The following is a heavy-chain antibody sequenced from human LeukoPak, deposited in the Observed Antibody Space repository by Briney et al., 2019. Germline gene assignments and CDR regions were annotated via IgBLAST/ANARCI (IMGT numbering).Heavy chain of an antibody. CDR1: GASITFDH. J-gene: IGHJ4*02. CDR2: ILYTGGI. Sequence: SETLSLTCTVSGASITFDHWSWIRQPPGKELEFLGYILYTGGISYNPSLKSRVTISLDASKTQFSLMLNSVTAADTAVYFCARHRYGIGADSWGQGILVTVSS. V-gene: IGHV4-59*08. CDR3: ARHRYGIGADS. D-gene: IGHD3-3*01.